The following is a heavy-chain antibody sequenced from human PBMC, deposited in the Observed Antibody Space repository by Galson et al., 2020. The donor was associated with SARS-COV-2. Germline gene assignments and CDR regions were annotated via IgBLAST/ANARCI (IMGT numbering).Heavy chain of an antibody. J-gene: IGHJ5*02. CDR3: ARDPNRFLEWLLPFVNWFDP. D-gene: IGHD3-3*01. CDR1: GYTFTSYG. V-gene: IGHV1-18*04. CDR2: ISAYNGNT. Sequence: ASVKVSSKASGYTFTSYGISWVRQAPGQGLEWMGWISAYNGNTNYAQKLQGRVTMTTDTSTSTAYMELRSLRSDDTAVYYCARDPNRFLEWLLPFVNWFDPWGQGTLVTVSS.